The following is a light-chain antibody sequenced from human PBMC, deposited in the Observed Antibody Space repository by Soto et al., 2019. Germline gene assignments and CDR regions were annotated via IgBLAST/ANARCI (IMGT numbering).Light chain of an antibody. V-gene: IGLV1-40*01. CDR3: QSYDSSLSGYYV. Sequence: QSVLTQPPSVSGATGQRVTIACTGSSSNIVAGYDVHWYQQLPGTAPNLLIYGNSNRPSGVPDRFSGSKSGTSASLAITGLQAEDEADYCCQSYDSSLSGYYVFGTGTKVTVL. J-gene: IGLJ1*01. CDR1: SSNIVAGYD. CDR2: GNS.